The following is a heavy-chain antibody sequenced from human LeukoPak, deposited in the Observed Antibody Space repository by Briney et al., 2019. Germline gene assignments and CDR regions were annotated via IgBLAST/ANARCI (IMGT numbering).Heavy chain of an antibody. CDR2: ITSGGGSI. D-gene: IGHD2-2*03. CDR3: ARWIDGFDV. V-gene: IGHV3-11*01. Sequence: PGGSLRLSCTASGSTFSDYSLSWIRQSPGKGLEWISYITSGGGSIFYAGFVEGRFTISRDNAENSLYLQLNSLRDEDTAVYYCARWIDGFDVWGQGTMVTVSS. J-gene: IGHJ3*01. CDR1: GSTFSDYS.